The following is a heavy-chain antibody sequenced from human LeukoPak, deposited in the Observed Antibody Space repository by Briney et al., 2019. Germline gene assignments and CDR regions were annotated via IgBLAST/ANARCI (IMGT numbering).Heavy chain of an antibody. D-gene: IGHD1-14*01. CDR2: INHSGST. Sequence: PSETLSLTCAVYGGSFSGYYWSWIRQPPGKGLEWVGEINHSGSTNYNPSLKSRVIISVDTSKNQFSLKLSSVTAEDTAVYYCARVKTGVDHFYYYYMDVWGKGTTVTVSS. CDR3: ARVKTGVDHFYYYYMDV. CDR1: GGSFSGYY. V-gene: IGHV4-34*01. J-gene: IGHJ6*03.